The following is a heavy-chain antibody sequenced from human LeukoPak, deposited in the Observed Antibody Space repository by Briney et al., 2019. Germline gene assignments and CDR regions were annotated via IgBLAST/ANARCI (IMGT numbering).Heavy chain of an antibody. CDR1: GGTFSSYA. J-gene: IGHJ4*02. CDR3: ARDPDSSGWYEN. D-gene: IGHD6-19*01. CDR2: IIPIFGTA. V-gene: IGHV1-69*13. Sequence: ASVKVSCKASGGTFSSYAISWMRQAPGQGLEWMGGIIPIFGTANYAQKFQGRVTITADESTSTAYMELRSLRSDDTAVYYCARDPDSSGWYENWGQGTLVTVSS.